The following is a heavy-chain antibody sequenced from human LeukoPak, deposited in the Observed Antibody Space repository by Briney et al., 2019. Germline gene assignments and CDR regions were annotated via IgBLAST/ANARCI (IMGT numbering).Heavy chain of an antibody. J-gene: IGHJ6*03. V-gene: IGHV3-23*01. CDR2: ISDSTGRT. D-gene: IGHD6-19*01. Sequence: GGSLRLSCAASGFTFSRYDMSWVRQAPGKGLEWVSAISDSTGRTYYADSVKGRFTISRDNSKNTLYLQMNSLRTEDTAVYYCARDSVAGASYYYMDVWGKGTTVTVSS. CDR3: ARDSVAGASYYYMDV. CDR1: GFTFSRYD.